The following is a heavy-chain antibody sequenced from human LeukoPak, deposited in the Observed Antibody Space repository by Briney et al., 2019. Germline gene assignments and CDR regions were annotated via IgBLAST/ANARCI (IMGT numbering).Heavy chain of an antibody. J-gene: IGHJ6*03. D-gene: IGHD2/OR15-2a*01. Sequence: GASVKVSCKVSGYTLTELSMHWVRQAPRKGLEWMGGFDPEDGETIYAQKFQGRVTMTEDTSTDTAYMELRSLRSDDTAVYYCARAVVSSKNHYYYYYMDVWGKGTTVTVSS. V-gene: IGHV1-24*01. CDR1: GYTLTELS. CDR2: FDPEDGET. CDR3: ARAVVSSKNHYYYYYMDV.